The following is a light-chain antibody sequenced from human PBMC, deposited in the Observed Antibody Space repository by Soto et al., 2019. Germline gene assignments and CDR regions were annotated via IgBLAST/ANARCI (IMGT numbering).Light chain of an antibody. Sequence: EIVLTQSPGTLSLSPGERATLSCRASQSVNSNYLAWYQQKPGQGPRLLMYGASSRATGIPDRVSGSGSGTDFTLTISRLEPEDFAVYYCQQYDSSPRTFGQGTKVEIK. V-gene: IGKV3-20*01. CDR2: GAS. CDR3: QQYDSSPRT. J-gene: IGKJ1*01. CDR1: QSVNSNY.